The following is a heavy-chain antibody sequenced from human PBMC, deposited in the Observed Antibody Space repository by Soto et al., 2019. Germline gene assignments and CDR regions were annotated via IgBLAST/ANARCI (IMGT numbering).Heavy chain of an antibody. J-gene: IGHJ6*02. CDR2: IDPSDSYT. CDR1: GYSFTSYW. Sequence: GESLKISCKGSGYSFTSYWISWVRQMPGKGLEWMGRIDPSDSYTNYSPSFQGHVTISADKSISTAYLQWSSLKASDTAMYYCARHLSLSFNGYSSGYYGMDFWGQGTTVPVSS. CDR3: ARHLSLSFNGYSSGYYGMDF. D-gene: IGHD6-19*01. V-gene: IGHV5-10-1*01.